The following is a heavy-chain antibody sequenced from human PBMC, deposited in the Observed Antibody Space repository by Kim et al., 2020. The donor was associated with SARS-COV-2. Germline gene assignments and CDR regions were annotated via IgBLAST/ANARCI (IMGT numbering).Heavy chain of an antibody. Sequence: SETLSLTCAVYGGSFSGYYCSWIRQPPGKGLEWIGEINHSGSTNYNPSLKSRVTISVDTSKNQFSLKLSSLTAADTAVYYCARPRGVMVRGVTYNWFYP. CDR2: INHSGST. V-gene: IGHV4-34*01. D-gene: IGHD3-10*01. CDR1: GGSFSGYY. CDR3: ARPRGVMVRGVTYNWFYP. J-gene: IGHJ5*02.